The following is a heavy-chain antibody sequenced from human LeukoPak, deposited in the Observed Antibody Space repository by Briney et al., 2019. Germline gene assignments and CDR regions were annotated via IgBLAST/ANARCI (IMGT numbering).Heavy chain of an antibody. Sequence: PGGSLRLSCAASGFTFSSYSMNWVRQAPGKGLEWVSYISSSGSTIYYADSVKGRFTISRDNAKNSLYLQMNSLRSEDTAVYYCASRYCSGGSCYSEFDYWGQGTLVTVSS. CDR2: ISSSGSTI. J-gene: IGHJ4*02. CDR3: ASRYCSGGSCYSEFDY. CDR1: GFTFSSYS. D-gene: IGHD2-15*01. V-gene: IGHV3-48*04.